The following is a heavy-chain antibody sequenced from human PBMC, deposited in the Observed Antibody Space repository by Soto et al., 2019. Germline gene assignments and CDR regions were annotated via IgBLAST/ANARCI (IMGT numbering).Heavy chain of an antibody. CDR2: TRHRGGST. Sequence: EVQLVESGGDLVQPGGSLRLSCAASGFTFSSYDLHRVRQAPGKGLEYVSGTRHRGGSTYYANSVKGRFTISRDNSKNTLYLQMGSLRPEDMAVYYCARDPFVHDAFDLWGQGTMVTVSS. J-gene: IGHJ3*01. CDR3: ARDPFVHDAFDL. CDR1: GFTFSSYD. V-gene: IGHV3-64*01.